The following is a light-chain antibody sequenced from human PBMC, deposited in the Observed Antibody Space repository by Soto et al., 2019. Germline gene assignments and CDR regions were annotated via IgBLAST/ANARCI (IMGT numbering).Light chain of an antibody. CDR1: SSNIGAGYD. CDR3: QSYDSSLREV. Sequence: SVLTKPPSVSGAPGQRVTISCTGSSSNIGAGYDVHWYQQLPGTAPKLLIYGNSNRPSGVPDRFSGSKSGTSASLAITGLQAEDEADYYCQSYDSSLREVFGTGTKVTVL. V-gene: IGLV1-40*01. CDR2: GNS. J-gene: IGLJ1*01.